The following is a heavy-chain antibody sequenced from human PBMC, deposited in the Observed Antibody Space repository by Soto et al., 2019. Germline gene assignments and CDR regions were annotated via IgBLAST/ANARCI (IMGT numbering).Heavy chain of an antibody. J-gene: IGHJ5*02. Sequence: ASVKVSCKASGYSFTSYSFSWVRQAPGQGLEYMGWISAYNGNRNYAQNFQDRVTMTIDTSTSTAYMELRSLRSDDTAVYYCARLGGVVAATPPPWFAPWGQEPLFTVSS. V-gene: IGHV1-18*01. CDR2: ISAYNGNR. CDR3: ARLGGVVAATPPPWFAP. D-gene: IGHD2-15*01. CDR1: GYSFTSYS.